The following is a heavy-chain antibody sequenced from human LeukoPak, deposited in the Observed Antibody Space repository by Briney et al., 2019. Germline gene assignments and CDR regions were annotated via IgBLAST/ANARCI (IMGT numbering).Heavy chain of an antibody. CDR2: ISGSGGST. V-gene: IGHV3-23*01. CDR3: AKGSGSPPSEFDY. D-gene: IGHD3-10*01. Sequence: QAGGSLRLSCGASGFTFSSYAMSWVRQAPGKGLEWVSAISGSGGSTYYADSVKGRFTISRDNSKNTLYLQMNSLRAEDTAVYYCAKGSGSPPSEFDYWGQGTLVTVSS. CDR1: GFTFSSYA. J-gene: IGHJ4*02.